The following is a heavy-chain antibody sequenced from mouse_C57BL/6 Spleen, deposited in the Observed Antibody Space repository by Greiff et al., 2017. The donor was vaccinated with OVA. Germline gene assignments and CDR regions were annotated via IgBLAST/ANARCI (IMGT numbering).Heavy chain of an antibody. CDR2: IWTGGGT. CDR1: GFSLTSYA. CDR3: ARNSRYYGSDYFDY. Sequence: VMLVESGPGLVAPSQSLSITCTVSGFSLTSYAISWVRQPPGKGLEWLGVIWTGGGTNYNSALKSRLSISKDNSKSQVFLKMNSLQTDDTARYYCARNSRYYGSDYFDYWGQGTTLTVSS. J-gene: IGHJ2*01. D-gene: IGHD1-1*01. V-gene: IGHV2-9-1*01.